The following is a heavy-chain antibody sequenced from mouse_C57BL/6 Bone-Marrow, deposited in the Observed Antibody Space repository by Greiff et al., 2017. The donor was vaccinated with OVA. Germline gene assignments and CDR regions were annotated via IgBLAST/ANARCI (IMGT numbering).Heavy chain of an antibody. D-gene: IGHD1-1*01. CDR3: ARYYYGSDWYFDV. J-gene: IGHJ1*03. Sequence: QVQLQQSRAELVRPGTSVKLSCKASGYTFTSYWMHWVKQRPGQGLEWIGVIDPSDSYTNYNQKFKGKATLTVDTSSSTAYMQLSSLTSEDSAVYYCARYYYGSDWYFDVWGTGTTVTVSS. CDR2: IDPSDSYT. CDR1: GYTFTSYW. V-gene: IGHV1-59*01.